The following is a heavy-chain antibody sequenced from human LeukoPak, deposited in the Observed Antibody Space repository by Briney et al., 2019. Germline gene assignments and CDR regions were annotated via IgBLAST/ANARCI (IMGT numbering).Heavy chain of an antibody. Sequence: GGSLRLSCAASGLTFSSYGMIWVRQAPGKGLEWVSGISGSGGSTYLADSVKGRFTISRDNSKNTLYLEMNSLRADDTAVYYCAKDRPTVYSSSWLHFLDSWGQGTLVTVSS. D-gene: IGHD6-13*01. J-gene: IGHJ4*02. V-gene: IGHV3-23*01. CDR2: ISGSGGST. CDR1: GLTFSSYG. CDR3: AKDRPTVYSSSWLHFLDS.